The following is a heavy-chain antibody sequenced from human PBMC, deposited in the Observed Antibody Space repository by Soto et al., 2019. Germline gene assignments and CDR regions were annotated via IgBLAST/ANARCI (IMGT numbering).Heavy chain of an antibody. Sequence: GSLRLSCAVSGFTFRSSPMSWVRRAPGKGLEWVSGINGGDDSKHYAESVRGRFTISRDNSKNTLYLQMNSLRAEDTAVYYCARGRMTTVTRLDYWGQGTLVTVSS. V-gene: IGHV3-23*01. CDR3: ARGRMTTVTRLDY. D-gene: IGHD4-17*01. CDR2: INGGDDSK. CDR1: GFTFRSSP. J-gene: IGHJ4*02.